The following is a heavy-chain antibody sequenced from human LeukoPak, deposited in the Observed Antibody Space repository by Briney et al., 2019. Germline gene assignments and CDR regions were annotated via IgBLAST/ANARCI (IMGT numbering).Heavy chain of an antibody. D-gene: IGHD2-21*01. CDR3: AKDTRLGEFDY. V-gene: IGHV3-43*02. CDR2: ISWDGGST. J-gene: IGHJ4*02. Sequence: GGSLRLSCAASGLTFSSYAMGWVRQAPGKGLEWVSLISWDGGSTYYADSVKGRFTFSRDNSKNSLYLQMNSLRTEDTALYYCAKDTRLGEFDYWGQGTLVTVSS. CDR1: GLTFSSYA.